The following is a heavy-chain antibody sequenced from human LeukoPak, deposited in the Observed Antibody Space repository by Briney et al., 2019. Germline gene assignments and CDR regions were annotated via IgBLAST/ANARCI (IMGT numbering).Heavy chain of an antibody. V-gene: IGHV3-21*01. CDR3: ARGSGDY. J-gene: IGHJ4*02. CDR1: GFTFSSYS. Sequence: GGSLRLSCAASGFTFSSYSMNWVRQAPGKGLEWVSSISSSSSYTYYADSVKGRFTISRDNAKNSLYLQMTSLRAEDTAVYYCARGSGDYSGQGTLVTVSS. CDR2: ISSSSSYT.